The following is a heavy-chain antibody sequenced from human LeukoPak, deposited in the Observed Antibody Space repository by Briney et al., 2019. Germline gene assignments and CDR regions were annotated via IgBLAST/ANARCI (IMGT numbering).Heavy chain of an antibody. Sequence: ASVKVSCKASGYTFTSYGISWVRQAPGQGLEWMGWISAYNGNTNYAQKLQGRDTMTTDTSTSAAYMELRGLRSDDTAVYYCARDQAATNTQVRFCLDWGQGTLVTVSS. J-gene: IGHJ4*02. CDR3: ARDQAATNTQVRFCLD. CDR1: GYTFTSYG. D-gene: IGHD3-9*01. CDR2: ISAYNGNT. V-gene: IGHV1-18*01.